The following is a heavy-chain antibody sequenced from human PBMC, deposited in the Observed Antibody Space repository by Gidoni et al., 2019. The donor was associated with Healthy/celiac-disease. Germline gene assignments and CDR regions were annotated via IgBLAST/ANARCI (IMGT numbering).Heavy chain of an antibody. Sequence: EVQLVEAGGGLVKPGGYLRLSCAASGFPFRTAWMNWVRQAPGKGLEWVGRIKSKTDGGTTDYAAPVKGRFTISRDDSKNTLYLQMNSLKTEDTAVYYCTLRRSSSGTKAYWGQGTLVTVSS. CDR3: TLRRSSSGTKAY. V-gene: IGHV3-15*07. D-gene: IGHD3-22*01. CDR1: GFPFRTAW. J-gene: IGHJ4*02. CDR2: IKSKTDGGTT.